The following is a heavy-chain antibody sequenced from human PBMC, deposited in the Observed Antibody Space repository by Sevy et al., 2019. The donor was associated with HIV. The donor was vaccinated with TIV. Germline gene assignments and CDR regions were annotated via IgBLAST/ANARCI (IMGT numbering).Heavy chain of an antibody. V-gene: IGHV3-7*01. CDR1: GFTFNRYW. J-gene: IGHJ3*02. CDR3: ASLREKKLVIIPSFAFDM. Sequence: GGSLRLSCTASGFTFNRYWMSWVRQTPGKELEWVANVTKDGSEQYYVNSLKGRFTISRDNAKNSLYLQMNNLRAEDTAVYYCASLREKKLVIIPSFAFDMWGQGTLVTVSS. D-gene: IGHD3-3*01. CDR2: VTKDGSEQ.